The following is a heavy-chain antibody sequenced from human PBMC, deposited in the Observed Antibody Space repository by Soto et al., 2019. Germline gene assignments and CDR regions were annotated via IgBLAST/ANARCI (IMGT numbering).Heavy chain of an antibody. CDR2: IYHRGST. CDR3: ARQTTGDINYYDILTALEDWFDP. V-gene: IGHV4-39*01. Sequence: PSETLSLTCTVSGGSTSSSSYYWGCIGQPPGKGLEWLGSIYHRGSTYYNPSLKSRVTISVDTSKNQFSLKLSGVTAADTAVYYCARQTTGDINYYDILTALEDWFDPWGQGTVVNISS. D-gene: IGHD3-9*01. J-gene: IGHJ5*02. CDR1: GGSTSSSSYY.